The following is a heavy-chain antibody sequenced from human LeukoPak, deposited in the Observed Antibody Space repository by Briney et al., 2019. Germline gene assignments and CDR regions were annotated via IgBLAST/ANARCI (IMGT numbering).Heavy chain of an antibody. CDR2: ISAYNGNT. V-gene: IGHV1-18*01. CDR3: ARADGSSGSYFYGMDV. D-gene: IGHD3-10*01. Sequence: GASVKVSCKASGYTFTSYGISWVRQAPGQGLEWMGWISAYNGNTNYAQKLQGRVTMTTDTSTSTAYMELRSLRSDDTAVYYCARADGSSGSYFYGMDVWGQGTTVTVSS. J-gene: IGHJ6*02. CDR1: GYTFTSYG.